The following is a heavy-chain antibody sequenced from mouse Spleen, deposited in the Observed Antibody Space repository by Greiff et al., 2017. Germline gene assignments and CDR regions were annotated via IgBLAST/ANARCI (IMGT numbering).Heavy chain of an antibody. Sequence: QVQLKESGAELVKPGASVKMSCKASGYTFTSYWITWVKQRPGQGLEWIGDIYPGSGSTNYNEKFKSKATLTVDTSSSTAYMQLSSLTSEDSAVYYCARIDGYYWYFDVWGAGTTVTVSS. V-gene: IGHV1-55*01. J-gene: IGHJ1*01. D-gene: IGHD2-3*01. CDR2: IYPGSGST. CDR3: ARIDGYYWYFDV. CDR1: GYTFTSYW.